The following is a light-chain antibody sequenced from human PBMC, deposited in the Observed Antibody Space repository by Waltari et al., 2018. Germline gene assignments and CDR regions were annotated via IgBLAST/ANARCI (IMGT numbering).Light chain of an antibody. CDR1: QAIGSY. CDR2: AAS. Sequence: AIRMTQSPSSFSASTGDRVTITCRASQAIGSYLAWYRQKPGRVPKLLISAASTLQSGVPSRFTGSGSGTDFTLTINCLQSEDFATCYCQQYYDYPRTFGQGTKVEVK. V-gene: IGKV1-8*01. J-gene: IGKJ1*01. CDR3: QQYYDYPRT.